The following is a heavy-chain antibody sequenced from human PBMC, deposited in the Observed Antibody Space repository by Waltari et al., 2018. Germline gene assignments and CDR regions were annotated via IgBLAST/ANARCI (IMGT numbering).Heavy chain of an antibody. CDR1: GYTFTTYG. CDR2: IGVYNGDT. Sequence: QVPLVQSGPEVKKPGASVKVSCKASGYTFTTYGSSWVRQAPGQGLEWVGWIGVYNGDTSYAQIRQGRVTMTTDTSTSTAYMELRSLRSDDTAVYYCARDARYTYGNFDYWGQGTLVTVSS. V-gene: IGHV1-18*01. D-gene: IGHD5-18*01. J-gene: IGHJ4*02. CDR3: ARDARYTYGNFDY.